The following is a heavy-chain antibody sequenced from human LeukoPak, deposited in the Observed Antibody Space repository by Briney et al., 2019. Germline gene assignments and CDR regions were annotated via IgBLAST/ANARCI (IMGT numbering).Heavy chain of an antibody. CDR1: GFTFSSYS. CDR2: ISSSSSYI. J-gene: IGHJ5*02. Sequence: GGSLRLSCAASGFTFSSYSMNWVRQAPGKGLEWVSSISSSSSYIYYADSVKGRFTISRDNAKNSLYLQMNSPRAEDTAVYYCARDRSPESWFDPWGQGTLVTVSS. V-gene: IGHV3-21*01. CDR3: ARDRSPESWFDP.